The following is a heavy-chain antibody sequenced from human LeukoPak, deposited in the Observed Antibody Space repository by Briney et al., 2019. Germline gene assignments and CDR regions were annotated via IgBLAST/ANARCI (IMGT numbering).Heavy chain of an antibody. J-gene: IGHJ4*02. D-gene: IGHD2-15*01. V-gene: IGHV3-15*01. Sequence: GGSLRLSCAASGFTFSDAWMTWVRQAPGKGLEWVGRIKSKTDGGTTDYAAPVKGRFTISRDDSENTLYLQMSSLKTEDTAVYYCATDLSYRMDYWGQGTLVTVSP. CDR2: IKSKTDGGTT. CDR1: GFTFSDAW. CDR3: ATDLSYRMDY.